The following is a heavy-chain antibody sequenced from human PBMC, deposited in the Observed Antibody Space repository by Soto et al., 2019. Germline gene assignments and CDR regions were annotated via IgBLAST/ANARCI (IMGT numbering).Heavy chain of an antibody. CDR3: TTDSNPATTMVRCDC. CDR1: GFTISDVW. Sequence: EVQLVESGGGLVKTGGTLRLSCAASGFTISDVWLNWVRQAPGKGLEWVGRIKSRIDGGTTDCAAAVSGRFDISRDESQYAVDLEIKSLQIEDTAVYYCTTDSNPATTMVRCDCWGHGALVSVSS. J-gene: IGHJ4*01. CDR2: IKSRIDGGTT. V-gene: IGHV3-15*07. D-gene: IGHD2-8*01.